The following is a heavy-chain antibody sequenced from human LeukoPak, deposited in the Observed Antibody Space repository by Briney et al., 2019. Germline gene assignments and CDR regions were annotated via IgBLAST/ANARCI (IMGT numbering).Heavy chain of an antibody. CDR1: GGSFSGYY. V-gene: IGHV4-34*01. D-gene: IGHD3-16*02. CDR2: INHSGST. Sequence: PSETLSLTCAVYGGSFSGYYWSWIRQPPGKGLEWIGEINHSGSTNYNPSLKSRVTISVDTSKNQFSLKLSSVTAADTAVYYCARGGYLFSDYVWGSYRPIDYWGLGTLVTVSS. J-gene: IGHJ4*02. CDR3: ARGGYLFSDYVWGSYRPIDY.